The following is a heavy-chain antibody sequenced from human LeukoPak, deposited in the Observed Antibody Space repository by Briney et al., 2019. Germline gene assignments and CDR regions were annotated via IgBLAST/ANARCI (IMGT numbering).Heavy chain of an antibody. V-gene: IGHV1-69*05. Sequence: VASVKVSCKASGGTFSSYAISWVRQAPGQGLEGVGRIIPIFGTANYAQKLQGRVTITTDESTSTAYVELSSLRSEDTAVYYCARDRDVVVPAAIGYYYYYYMDVWGKGTTVTVSS. J-gene: IGHJ6*03. CDR3: ARDRDVVVPAAIGYYYYYYMDV. CDR1: GGTFSSYA. CDR2: IIPIFGTA. D-gene: IGHD2-2*01.